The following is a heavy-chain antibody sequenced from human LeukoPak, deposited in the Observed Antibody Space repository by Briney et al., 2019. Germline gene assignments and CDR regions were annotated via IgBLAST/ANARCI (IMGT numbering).Heavy chain of an antibody. CDR1: GFTFSGYA. Sequence: PGGSLRLSCAASGFTFSGYAMNWVRQAPGKGLEWVSFISGSGDTTYYADSVKGRFTISRDSSKNTLYLQMNSLRAEDTAVYFCASRGYSYGSDYWGQGTLVTVSS. V-gene: IGHV3-23*01. J-gene: IGHJ4*02. CDR2: ISGSGDTT. CDR3: ASRGYSYGSDY. D-gene: IGHD5-18*01.